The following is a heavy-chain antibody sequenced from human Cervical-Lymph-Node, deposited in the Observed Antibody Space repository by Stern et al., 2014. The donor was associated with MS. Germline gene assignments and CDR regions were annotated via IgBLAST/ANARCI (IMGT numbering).Heavy chain of an antibody. CDR1: GGTFSSYA. Sequence: QVQLVQSGAEVKKPGSSVKVSCKASGGTFSSYAISWVRQAPGKGLEWMGGIIPIFGTANYAQQFQGRVTITADESTSTAYMELSSLRSEDTAVYYCAREDHSSGWYGYFDYWGQGTLVTVSS. J-gene: IGHJ4*02. CDR2: IIPIFGTA. V-gene: IGHV1-69*01. D-gene: IGHD6-19*01. CDR3: AREDHSSGWYGYFDY.